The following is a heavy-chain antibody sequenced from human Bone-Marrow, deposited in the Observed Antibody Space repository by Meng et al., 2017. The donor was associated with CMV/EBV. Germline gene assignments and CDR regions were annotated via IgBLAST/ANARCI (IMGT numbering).Heavy chain of an antibody. D-gene: IGHD6-6*01. CDR2: IIPILGIA. CDR1: GGTFSSYA. V-gene: IGHV1-69*10. Sequence: SVKVSCKASGGTFSSYAISWVRQAPGQGLEWMGGIIPILGIANYAQKFQGRVTMTRDTSASTVYMELSSLRSEDTAVYYCARDVFGSSSSGWFDPWGQGTLVTVSS. J-gene: IGHJ5*02. CDR3: ARDVFGSSSSGWFDP.